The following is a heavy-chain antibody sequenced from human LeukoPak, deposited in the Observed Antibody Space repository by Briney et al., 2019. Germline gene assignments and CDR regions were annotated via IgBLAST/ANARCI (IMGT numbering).Heavy chain of an antibody. V-gene: IGHV4-59*01. J-gene: IGHJ6*03. CDR2: IFYNGNT. CDR3: ARGGYYYLDV. Sequence: SETLSLTCTVSDRSMSPYYWSWIRQSPGKGLEWIAYIFYNGNTKYNPSLWSRVMISIDTSRNQVFLNLNSVTAADTAVYYCARGGYYYLDVWGKGTTVTVSS. CDR1: DRSMSPYY.